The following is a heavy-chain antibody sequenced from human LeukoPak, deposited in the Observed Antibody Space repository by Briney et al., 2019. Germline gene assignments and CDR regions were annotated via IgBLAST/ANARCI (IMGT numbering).Heavy chain of an antibody. CDR3: ARDQLTVAGTD. J-gene: IGHJ4*02. Sequence: GGSLRLSCAASGFTFSSYSMDWVRQAPGKGLEWVSYISSSSDTIYYADSVKGRFTISRDNAKNSLYLQMNSLRAEDTAVYYCARDQLTVAGTDWGQGTLVTVSS. CDR1: GFTFSSYS. D-gene: IGHD6-19*01. V-gene: IGHV3-48*01. CDR2: ISSSSDTI.